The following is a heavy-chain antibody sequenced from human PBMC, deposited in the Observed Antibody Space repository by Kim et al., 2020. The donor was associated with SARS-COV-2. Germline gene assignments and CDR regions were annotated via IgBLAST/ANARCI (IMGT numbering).Heavy chain of an antibody. V-gene: IGHV3-30*07. D-gene: IGHD2-2*01. Sequence: VQGRFTISRDNSKNTLYLQMNSLRAEDTAVYYCARDLGYCSSTSCENDYWGQGTLVTVSS. J-gene: IGHJ4*02. CDR3: ARDLGYCSSTSCENDY.